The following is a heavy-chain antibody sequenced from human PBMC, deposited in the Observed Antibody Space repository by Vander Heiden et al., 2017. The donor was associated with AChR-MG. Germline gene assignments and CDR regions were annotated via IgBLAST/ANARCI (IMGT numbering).Heavy chain of an antibody. Sequence: QLHLQESAPGLVQPSSTLSPTRALSGYPIRSGYYWGWIRQPPGKGLVWIWSIYHSGSTYYNPSLKSRGTISVDTSKNQFSRKLSSVTAADTAVYYCGRDGDFWSGYYTPPVYWGQGTLVTVSS. CDR3: GRDGDFWSGYYTPPVY. CDR2: IYHSGST. V-gene: IGHV4-38-2*02. J-gene: IGHJ4*02. CDR1: GYPIRSGYY. D-gene: IGHD3-3*01.